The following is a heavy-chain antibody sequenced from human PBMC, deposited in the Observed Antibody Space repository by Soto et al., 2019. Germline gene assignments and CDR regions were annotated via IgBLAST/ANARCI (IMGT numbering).Heavy chain of an antibody. CDR1: GYTFTGYY. CDR3: ARGGTWEPGDFDY. Sequence: QVQLVQSGAEVKKPGASVKVSCKASGYTFTGYYMHWVRQAPGQGLEWMGWINPNSGGTNYAQKLQGWVTMTRDTSISTAYMELSRLRSDDTAVYYCARGGTWEPGDFDYWGQGTLVTVSS. V-gene: IGHV1-2*04. CDR2: INPNSGGT. D-gene: IGHD1-26*01. J-gene: IGHJ4*02.